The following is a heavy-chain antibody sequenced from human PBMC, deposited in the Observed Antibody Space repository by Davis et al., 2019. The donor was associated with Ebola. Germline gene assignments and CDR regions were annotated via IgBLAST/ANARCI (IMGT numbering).Heavy chain of an antibody. CDR2: IGTAGNP. Sequence: PGGSLSLSCAASGFTFSSYDMNWVRHAPGKGLEWVSAIGTAGNPYYPGSVKGRFTISRENAKNSLYLQMNSLRAGDTAVYYCARGHRGDSSGFDYWGQGTLVTVSS. CDR1: GFTFSSYD. J-gene: IGHJ4*02. D-gene: IGHD3-22*01. V-gene: IGHV3-13*05. CDR3: ARGHRGDSSGFDY.